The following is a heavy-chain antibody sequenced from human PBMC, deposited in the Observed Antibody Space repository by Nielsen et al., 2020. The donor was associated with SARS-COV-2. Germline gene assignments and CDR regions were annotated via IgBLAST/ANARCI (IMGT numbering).Heavy chain of an antibody. Sequence: GGSLRLSCAASGFTFDDYAMHWVRQAPGKGLEWVSGISWNSGSIGYADSVKGRFTISRDNAKNSLYLQMNSLRAEDTALYYCAKLEGGGGADYWGQGTLVTVSS. CDR2: ISWNSGSI. D-gene: IGHD1-1*01. CDR1: GFTFDDYA. CDR3: AKLEGGGGADY. V-gene: IGHV3-9*01. J-gene: IGHJ4*02.